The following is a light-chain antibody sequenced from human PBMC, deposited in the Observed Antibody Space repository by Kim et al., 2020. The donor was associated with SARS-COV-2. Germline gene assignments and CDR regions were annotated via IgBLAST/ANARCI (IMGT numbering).Light chain of an antibody. Sequence: STGERATHPCRASESVSSSLAGYEQKPGQAPRVLIYGAYTRGTGIPARFSGSGSGTEFTLTSRSLQSEDFAVYYCKKYNNWPPGTFGQGTKVEIK. CDR3: KKYNNWPPGT. J-gene: IGKJ1*01. CDR2: GAY. CDR1: ESVSSS. V-gene: IGKV3-15*01.